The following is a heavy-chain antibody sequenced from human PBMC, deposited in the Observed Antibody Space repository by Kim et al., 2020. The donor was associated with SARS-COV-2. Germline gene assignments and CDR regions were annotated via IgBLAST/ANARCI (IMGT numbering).Heavy chain of an antibody. CDR1: GFTVSSYC. D-gene: IGHD4-17*01. Sequence: GGSLRLSCAASGFTVSSYCMSWVRQTPGKGLEWVSLIYPDGYPYYADSVKGRFTISRDTSESTLYLQMNSLRAYDTAVYYCGRLDFGDDYWGQGTLVTV. CDR2: IYPDGYP. J-gene: IGHJ4*02. V-gene: IGHV3-53*01. CDR3: GRLDFGDDY.